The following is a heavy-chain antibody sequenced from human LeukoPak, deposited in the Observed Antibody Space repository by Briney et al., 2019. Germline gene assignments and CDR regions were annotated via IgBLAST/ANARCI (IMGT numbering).Heavy chain of an antibody. V-gene: IGHV3-64*01. J-gene: IGHJ4*02. CDR2: ISGNGGST. CDR3: ARDAGVVKFDY. CDR1: GFTFSTYT. D-gene: IGHD3-10*01. Sequence: GGSLTLSCVASGFTFSTYTMHWVRQSPGKALEYVSSISGNGGSTEYANSVKGRFTISRDNSKSTLFLQMGSLRAEDTAVYYCARDAGVVKFDYWGQGTLATVSS.